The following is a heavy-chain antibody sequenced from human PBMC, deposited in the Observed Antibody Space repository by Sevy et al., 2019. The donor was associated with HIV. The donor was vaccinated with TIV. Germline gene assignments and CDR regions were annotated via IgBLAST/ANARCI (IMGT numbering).Heavy chain of an antibody. D-gene: IGHD2-15*01. J-gene: IGHJ5*02. CDR2: IYYSGPT. CDR3: ARGTYCTGGTCPGSWFDP. V-gene: IGHV4-59*01. CDR1: GGSINNYY. Sequence: SETLSLTCTVSGGSINNYYWSWIRQPPGKGLEWIGYIYYSGPTNYNPSLKSRVTISVDTSKNQFSLKLSSVTPADTAVYYCARGTYCTGGTCPGSWFDPWGQGTLVTVSS.